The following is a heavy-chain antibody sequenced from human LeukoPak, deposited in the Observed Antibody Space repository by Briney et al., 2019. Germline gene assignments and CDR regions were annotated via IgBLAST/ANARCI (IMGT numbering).Heavy chain of an antibody. CDR3: VKDGDDSGSYLVY. V-gene: IGHV3-30*02. Sequence: TGGSLRLPCAASRFTFSSYGMHWVRQAPGKGLEWVAFIPYDGNNKYYADSVKGRFTISRDNSKNTLYLQMNSLRAEDTAVYYCVKDGDDSGSYLVYWGQGTLVTVSS. CDR1: RFTFSSYG. J-gene: IGHJ4*02. D-gene: IGHD1-26*01. CDR2: IPYDGNNK.